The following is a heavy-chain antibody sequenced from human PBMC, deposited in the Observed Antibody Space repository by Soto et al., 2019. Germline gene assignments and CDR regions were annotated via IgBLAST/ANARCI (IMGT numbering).Heavy chain of an antibody. Sequence: PSQTLSLTCDISGDSVSSNNVAWNWIRQSPSTGLEWLGRTYYRSQWYDDYAESVKSRISIIPGTSKNQFSLRLNSVTPEDTAVYYCARESSGYYYRYFDCWGQGTLVTVS. V-gene: IGHV6-1*01. J-gene: IGHJ4*02. CDR1: GDSVSSNNVA. CDR3: ARESSGYYYRYFDC. CDR2: TYYRSQWYD. D-gene: IGHD3-22*01.